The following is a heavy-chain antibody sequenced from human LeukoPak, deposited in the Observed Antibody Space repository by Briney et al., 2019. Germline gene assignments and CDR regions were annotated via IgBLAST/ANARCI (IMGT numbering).Heavy chain of an antibody. CDR1: GGSFSGFY. CDR3: ARGLDYYGPGSLGY. CDR2: INHSGYT. J-gene: IGHJ4*02. D-gene: IGHD3-10*01. Sequence: PSETLSLTCAVSGGSFSGFYWSWIRQPPGKGLEWIGEINHSGYTNYHPSLKSRVAISVDTSKNQFSLKLSSVTAADTAVYYCARGLDYYGPGSLGYWGQGTLVTVSS. V-gene: IGHV4-34*01.